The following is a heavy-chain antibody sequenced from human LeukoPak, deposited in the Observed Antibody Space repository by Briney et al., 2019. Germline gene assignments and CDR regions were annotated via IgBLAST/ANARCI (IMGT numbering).Heavy chain of an antibody. V-gene: IGHV1-2*02. CDR2: INPNSGGT. Sequence: ASVKVSCKASGYTFTGYYMHWVRQAPGQGLEWMGWINPNSGGTNYAQKFQGRVTMTRDTSISTAYMELSRLRSDDTAVYYCARAPPKRGYDSSGYFKRPWGQGTLVTVSS. CDR3: ARAPPKRGYDSSGYFKRP. D-gene: IGHD3-22*01. J-gene: IGHJ4*02. CDR1: GYTFTGYY.